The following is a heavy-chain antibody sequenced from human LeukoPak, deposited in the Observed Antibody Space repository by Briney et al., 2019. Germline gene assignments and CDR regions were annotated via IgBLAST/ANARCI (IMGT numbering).Heavy chain of an antibody. V-gene: IGHV1-58*01. CDR2: IVVGSSNT. D-gene: IGHD4-17*01. CDR1: GFTFTSSA. Sequence: SVKVSCKASGFTFTSSAVQWVRQARGQRLEWIGWIVVGSSNTNYAQKFQERVTITRDMSTSTAYMELSSLRSEDTAVYYCAAVLGDYGGYGFDYWGQGTLVTVSS. CDR3: AAVLGDYGGYGFDY. J-gene: IGHJ4*02.